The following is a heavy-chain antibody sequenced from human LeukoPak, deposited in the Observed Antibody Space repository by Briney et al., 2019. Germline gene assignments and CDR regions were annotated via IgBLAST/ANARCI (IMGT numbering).Heavy chain of an antibody. Sequence: GGSLRVSCAAPGFTFSIYSMSWVCQAPGKGLEWVSSISSSSSYIYYADSAKGRFTISRDNAKNSLYLQMNSLRAEDTAVYYCASSGYSYGFFSDYWGQGTLVTVSS. CDR3: ASSGYSYGFFSDY. D-gene: IGHD5-18*01. CDR2: ISSSSSYI. V-gene: IGHV3-21*06. J-gene: IGHJ4*02. CDR1: GFTFSIYS.